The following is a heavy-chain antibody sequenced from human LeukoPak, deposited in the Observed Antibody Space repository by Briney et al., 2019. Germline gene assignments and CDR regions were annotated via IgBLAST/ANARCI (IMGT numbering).Heavy chain of an antibody. CDR1: GFTFSSYE. D-gene: IGHD3-3*01. J-gene: IGHJ4*02. CDR2: ISSSGSTI. V-gene: IGHV3-48*03. CDR3: ARGGYYGSGRYYFDS. Sequence: GGSLRLSCAASGFTFSSYEMNWVRQAPGKGLEWVTYISSSGSTIYYADSVKGRFTISRDNAKNSLYLQMNSLRAEDTAVYYCARGGYYGSGRYYFDSWGQGTLVTVSS.